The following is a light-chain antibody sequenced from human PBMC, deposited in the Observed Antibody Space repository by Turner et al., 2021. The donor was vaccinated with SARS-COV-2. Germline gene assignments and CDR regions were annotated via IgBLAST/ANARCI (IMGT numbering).Light chain of an antibody. CDR2: LGS. V-gene: IGKV2-28*01. CDR3: MQALQTPLFT. Sequence: DIVMTQSPLSLPVTPGEPASISCRSSQSLLHSNGYNYSDWYLQKPGQSPQLLIYLGSNRASGVPDRFSGSGSGTDFTLKISRVEAEDVGVYYCMQALQTPLFTFGPGTKVDIK. J-gene: IGKJ3*01. CDR1: QSLLHSNGYNY.